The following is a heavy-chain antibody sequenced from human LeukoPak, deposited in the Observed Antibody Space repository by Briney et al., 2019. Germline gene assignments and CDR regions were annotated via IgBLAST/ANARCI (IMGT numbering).Heavy chain of an antibody. J-gene: IGHJ5*02. V-gene: IGHV1-2*02. D-gene: IGHD6-19*01. CDR2: ITPNSGAT. CDR1: GYTFTDFY. CDR3: ARDRDSSGWYGFDLGWFDP. Sequence: WASVKVSCKASGYTFTDFYMHWVRQAPGQGLEWMGWITPNSGATNYAQKFQGRVTMTRDTSISTAYMELSRLRSDDTAVYYCARDRDSSGWYGFDLGWFDPWGQGTLVTVSS.